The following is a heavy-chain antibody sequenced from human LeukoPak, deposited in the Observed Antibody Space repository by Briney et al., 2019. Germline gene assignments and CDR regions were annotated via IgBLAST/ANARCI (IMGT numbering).Heavy chain of an antibody. V-gene: IGHV3-30*04. CDR3: ARDELVKMVRGVTKLPLTYYYYYMDV. J-gene: IGHJ6*03. D-gene: IGHD3-10*01. CDR2: ISYDGSNK. Sequence: GGSLRLSCAASGFTFSSYAMHWVRQAPGKGLEWVAVISYDGSNKYYADSVKGRFTISRDNSKNTLYLQMNSLRAEDTAVYYCARDELVKMVRGVTKLPLTYYYYYMDVWGKGTTVTVSS. CDR1: GFTFSSYA.